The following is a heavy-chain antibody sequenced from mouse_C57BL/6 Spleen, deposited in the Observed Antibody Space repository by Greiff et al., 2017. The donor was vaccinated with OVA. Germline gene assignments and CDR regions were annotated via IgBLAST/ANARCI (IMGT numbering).Heavy chain of an antibody. J-gene: IGHJ3*01. CDR3: AVYSSGYLAWFAY. Sequence: SGPELVKPGASVKMSCKASGYTFTDCNMHWVKQSHGKSLEWIGYINPNNGGTSYNQKFTGKAKLTVTKSSSTAYMKLRSLTAEDSAVYYCAVYSSGYLAWFAYWGQGTLGTVSA. CDR1: GYTFTDCN. D-gene: IGHD3-2*02. CDR2: INPNNGGT. V-gene: IGHV1-22*01.